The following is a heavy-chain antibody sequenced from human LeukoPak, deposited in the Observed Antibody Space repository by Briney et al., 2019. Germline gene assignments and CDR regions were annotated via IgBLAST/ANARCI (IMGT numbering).Heavy chain of an antibody. Sequence: ASVKVSCKASGGTFSSYAISRVRQAPGQGLEWMGGIIPIFGTANYAQKFQGRVTITTDESTSTAYMELSSLRSEDTAVYYYARDLYTSCYTWRAFDIWGQGTMVTVSS. CDR2: IIPIFGTA. CDR1: GGTFSSYA. J-gene: IGHJ3*02. CDR3: ARDLYTSCYTWRAFDI. V-gene: IGHV1-69*05. D-gene: IGHD2-2*02.